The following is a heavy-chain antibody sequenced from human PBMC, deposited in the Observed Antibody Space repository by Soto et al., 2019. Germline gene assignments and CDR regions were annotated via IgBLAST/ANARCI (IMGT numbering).Heavy chain of an antibody. CDR3: ARTFTMIRGVANGDWFDH. D-gene: IGHD3-10*01. CDR2: INGGGGNS. Sequence: ASVKVSCKSSGYSFSDFALHWVRQAPGQTLEWLGWINGGGGNSKYSQKFKDRVTLTRDTSASTAYMDLSSLRPEDTAIYYCARTFTMIRGVANGDWFDHWGQGTLVTVSS. V-gene: IGHV1-3*01. CDR1: GYSFSDFA. J-gene: IGHJ5*02.